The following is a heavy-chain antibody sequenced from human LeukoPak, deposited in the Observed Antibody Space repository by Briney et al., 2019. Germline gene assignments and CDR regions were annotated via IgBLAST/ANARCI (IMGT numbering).Heavy chain of an antibody. V-gene: IGHV3-30*18. J-gene: IGHJ6*02. CDR1: GFTFSSYG. Sequence: GGSLRLSCAASGFTFSSYGMHWVRQAPGKGLEWVAVISYDGSNKYYADSVKGRFTISRDNSKNSLYLQMNSLRAEDTALYYCAKMTDYYDMDVWGQGTTVTVSS. CDR3: AKMTDYYDMDV. CDR2: ISYDGSNK.